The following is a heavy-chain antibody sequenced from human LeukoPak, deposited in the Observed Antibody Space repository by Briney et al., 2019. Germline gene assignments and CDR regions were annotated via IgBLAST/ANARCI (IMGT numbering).Heavy chain of an antibody. CDR2: ISGSGGGT. CDR1: GFTFSNYV. CDR3: AKHKTQRYYYYYYMDV. Sequence: GGSLRLSCAASGFTFSNYVMSWVRQAPGKGLEWVSTISGSGGGTFYADSVKGRLTISRDNSKNTLYLQMNSLRAEDTATYYCAKHKTQRYYYYYYMDVWGKGTTVTVSS. V-gene: IGHV3-23*01. J-gene: IGHJ6*03.